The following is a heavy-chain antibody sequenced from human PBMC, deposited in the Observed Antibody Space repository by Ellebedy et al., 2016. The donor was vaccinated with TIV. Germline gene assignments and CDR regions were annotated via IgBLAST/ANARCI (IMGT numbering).Heavy chain of an antibody. Sequence: GESLKISCAASGLTFSSHAISWVRQAPGKGLEWVSSITDSGGNTYYADPVKGLFTISTDNSKDTLFLQMNSLRAEDTAIYFCARDPVGVGPAFDVWGQGTMVTVSS. J-gene: IGHJ3*01. CDR3: ARDPVGVGPAFDV. V-gene: IGHV3-23*01. CDR1: GLTFSSHA. CDR2: ITDSGGNT. D-gene: IGHD4-23*01.